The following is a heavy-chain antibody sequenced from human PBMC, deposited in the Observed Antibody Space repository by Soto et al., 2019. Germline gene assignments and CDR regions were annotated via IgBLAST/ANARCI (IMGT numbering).Heavy chain of an antibody. CDR3: ARRRDDYDSSGYYSAFDY. J-gene: IGHJ4*02. D-gene: IGHD3-22*01. CDR2: ISYDGSNK. Sequence: ESGGGVVQPGRSLRLSCAASGFTFSSYAMHWVRQAPGKGLEWVAVISYDGSNKYYADSVKGRFTISRDNSKNTLYLQMNSLRAEDTAVYYCARRRDDYDSSGYYSAFDYWGQGTLVTVSS. CDR1: GFTFSSYA. V-gene: IGHV3-30-3*01.